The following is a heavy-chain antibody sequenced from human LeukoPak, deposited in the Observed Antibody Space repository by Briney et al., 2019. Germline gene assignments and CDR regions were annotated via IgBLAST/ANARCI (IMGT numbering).Heavy chain of an antibody. J-gene: IGHJ5*02. CDR1: GYTFTSYG. D-gene: IGHD2-2*01. CDR2: ISVYNGNT. V-gene: IGHV1-18*04. Sequence: ASVKVSCKASGYTFTSYGISWVRQAPGQGLEWMGWISVYNGNTNYAQKLQGRVTMTTDTSTSTAYMELRSLRSDDTAVYYCARVVVVPAATGIAAAGVNWFDPWGQGALVTVSS. CDR3: ARVVVVPAATGIAAAGVNWFDP.